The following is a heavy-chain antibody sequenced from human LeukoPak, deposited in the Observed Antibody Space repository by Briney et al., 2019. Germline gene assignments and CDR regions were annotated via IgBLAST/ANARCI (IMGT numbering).Heavy chain of an antibody. Sequence: ASVKVSCKASGGTFSSYAISWVRQAPGQGLEWMGRIIPILGIANYAQKFQGRVTITADKSTSTAYMELSSLRSEDTAVYYCVRDLLDGCSSTSCYTKGWFDPWGQGTLVTVSS. CDR3: VRDLLDGCSSTSCYTKGWFDP. CDR2: IIPILGIA. CDR1: GGTFSSYA. D-gene: IGHD2-2*02. V-gene: IGHV1-69*04. J-gene: IGHJ5*02.